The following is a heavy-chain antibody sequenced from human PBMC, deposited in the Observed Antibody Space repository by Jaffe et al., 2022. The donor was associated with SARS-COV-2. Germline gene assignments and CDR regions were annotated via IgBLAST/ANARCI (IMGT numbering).Heavy chain of an antibody. CDR1: GFTFSTYC. V-gene: IGHV3-7*01. Sequence: EVQLVESGGGLVQPGGSLRLSCAASGFTFSTYCMTWVRQAPGKGLEWVATIKKDGSETNYVDSVKGRFTISRDNAKNSLYLQMNSLRAEDTAAYYCARSKEWTYSRPLDYWGQGTLVTVSS. CDR3: ARSKEWTYSRPLDY. J-gene: IGHJ4*02. D-gene: IGHD1-26*01. CDR2: IKKDGSET.